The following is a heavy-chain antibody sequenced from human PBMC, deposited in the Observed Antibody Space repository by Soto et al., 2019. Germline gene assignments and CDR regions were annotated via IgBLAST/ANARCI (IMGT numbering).Heavy chain of an antibody. CDR1: CGSFSGYH. V-gene: IGHV4-34*01. D-gene: IGHD2-2*01. CDR3: ARGHVNLSSRYYYYGMDV. CDR2: INHSGMT. Sequence: QVQLQQWGAGLLKPSETLSLICAVYCGSFSGYHWSWIRQPPGKGLEWIGEINHSGMTPYNPSLKSRVTISVDTSKNQFSLKLSSVTAADTAVYHCARGHVNLSSRYYYYGMDVWCQGTTVTVSS. J-gene: IGHJ6*02.